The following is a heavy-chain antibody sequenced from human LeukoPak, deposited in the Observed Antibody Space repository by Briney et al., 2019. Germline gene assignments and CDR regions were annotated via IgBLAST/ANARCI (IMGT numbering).Heavy chain of an antibody. CDR3: ARGGRYCSSTSCYRGWFDP. D-gene: IGHD2-2*01. CDR1: GGSFSGYY. Sequence: PSETLSLTCAVYGGSFSGYYWSWIRQPPGKGLEWIGEINHSGSTNYNPSLKSRVTISVDTSKNPFSLKLSSVTAADTAVYYCARGGRYCSSTSCYRGWFDPWGQGTLVTVS. V-gene: IGHV4-34*01. CDR2: INHSGST. J-gene: IGHJ5*02.